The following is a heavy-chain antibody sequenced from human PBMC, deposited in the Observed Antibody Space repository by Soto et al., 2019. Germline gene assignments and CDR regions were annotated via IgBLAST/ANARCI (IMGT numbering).Heavy chain of an antibody. CDR3: ARDRPPYGSGSYTYNYFDY. CDR1: GYTFTSYA. V-gene: IGHV1-3*01. J-gene: IGHJ4*02. D-gene: IGHD3-10*01. Sequence: ASVKVSCKASGYTFTSYAIHWVSQAPGQRLEWMGWINAGNGNTKYSQKFQGRVTITRDTSASTAYMELSSLRSEDTAVYYCARDRPPYGSGSYTYNYFDYWGQGTLVTVSS. CDR2: INAGNGNT.